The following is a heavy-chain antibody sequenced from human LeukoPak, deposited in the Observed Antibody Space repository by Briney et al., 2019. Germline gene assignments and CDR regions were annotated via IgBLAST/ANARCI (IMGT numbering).Heavy chain of an antibody. J-gene: IGHJ5*02. CDR3: ARDLAAGGLYGYNHGKNSFDP. Sequence: ASVKVSCKTSGYTFTAFYIHWVRQAPGQGLEWMGCINSTYGYTNSAQKFQDRVTMTRDTSISTAYMELSRLTSDDTAVYYCARDLAAGGLYGYNHGKNSFDPWGQGTLVTVSS. D-gene: IGHD5-18*01. V-gene: IGHV1-2*02. CDR1: GYTFTAFY. CDR2: INSTYGYT.